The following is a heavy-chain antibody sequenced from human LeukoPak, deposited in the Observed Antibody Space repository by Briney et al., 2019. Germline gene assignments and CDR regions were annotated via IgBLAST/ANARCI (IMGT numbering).Heavy chain of an antibody. V-gene: IGHV1-3*01. CDR1: GYTFTSYA. CDR2: INAGNGNT. J-gene: IGHJ4*02. D-gene: IGHD1-26*01. Sequence: ASVKVSCKASGYTFTSYAMHWVRQAPGQRLEWMGWINAGNGNTKYSQKFQGRVTITRDTSASTAYMELSSLRSEDTAVYFCARWGTTTAIDYWGQGTLVTASS. CDR3: ARWGTTTAIDY.